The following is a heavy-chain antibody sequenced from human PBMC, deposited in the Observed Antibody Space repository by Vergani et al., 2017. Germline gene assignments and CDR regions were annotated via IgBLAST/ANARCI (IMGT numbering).Heavy chain of an antibody. CDR1: GGSISSGSYY. D-gene: IGHD1-26*01. CDR3: ATGGSYYNYFDY. CDR2: IYTSGST. Sequence: QVQLQESGPGLVKPSQTLSLTCTVSGGSISSGSYYWSWIRQPAGKGLEWIGRIYTSGSTNYNPSLKSRVTISVDTSKNQFSLKLSSVTAADTAVYYCATGGSYYNYFDYWGQGTLVTVSS. J-gene: IGHJ4*02. V-gene: IGHV4-61*02.